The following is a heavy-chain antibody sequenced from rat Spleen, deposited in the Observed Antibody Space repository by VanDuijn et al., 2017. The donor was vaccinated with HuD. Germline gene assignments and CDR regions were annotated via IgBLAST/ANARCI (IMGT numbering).Heavy chain of an antibody. V-gene: IGHV5-19*01. D-gene: IGHD2-2*01. Sequence: EVQLVESGGGLVQPGRSLKLSCAASGFTFSNYGMHWIRQAPTKGLEWVASISPSGGSTYYRDSVKGRFTISRDNAKSTLYLQMDSLRSEDTATYYCATRDTYLNWFAYWGQGTLVTVSS. CDR2: ISPSGGST. J-gene: IGHJ3*01. CDR1: GFTFSNYG. CDR3: ATRDTYLNWFAY.